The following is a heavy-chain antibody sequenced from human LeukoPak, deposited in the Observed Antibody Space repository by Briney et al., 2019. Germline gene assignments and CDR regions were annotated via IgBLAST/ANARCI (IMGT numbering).Heavy chain of an antibody. V-gene: IGHV3-21*01. CDR3: ARDSGTDFWSGYNYVDY. CDR1: GFTFSSYS. D-gene: IGHD3-3*01. Sequence: GGSLRLSCAASGFTFSSYSMNWVRQAPGKGLEWVSSISSSSSYIYYADSVKGRFTISRDNAKNSLYLQMNSLRAEDTAVYYCARDSGTDFWSGYNYVDYWGQGTLVTVSS. CDR2: ISSSSSYI. J-gene: IGHJ4*02.